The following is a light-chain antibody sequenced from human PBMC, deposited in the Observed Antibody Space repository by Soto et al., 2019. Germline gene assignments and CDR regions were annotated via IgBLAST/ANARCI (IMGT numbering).Light chain of an antibody. J-gene: IGLJ2*01. Sequence: QTVVTQEPSLTVSPGGTVTLTCGSSTGAVTSGHYPSWFQQKPGQAPRTLISDTSNKHSWTPARFSGSLLGGKAALTLSGAQPEDEAEYYCLLSYSGARVFGGGTKLTVL. CDR1: TGAVTSGHY. V-gene: IGLV7-46*01. CDR3: LLSYSGARV. CDR2: DTS.